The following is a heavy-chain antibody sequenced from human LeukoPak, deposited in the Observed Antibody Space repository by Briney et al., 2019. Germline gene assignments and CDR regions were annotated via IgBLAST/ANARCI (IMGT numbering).Heavy chain of an antibody. D-gene: IGHD2-2*01. J-gene: IGHJ6*03. CDR3: ATSGGFVLPNAITGNWYMDV. CDR1: GFTFSDYS. V-gene: IGHV3-21*01. CDR2: ITSAGGYK. Sequence: PGGSLRLSCGASGFTFSDYSMNWVRQAPGKGLAWVASITSAGGYKYYADSVKGRFTISRDNAQNSLFLQMNSLGAEDTAVYFCATSGGFVLPNAITGNWYMDVWGRGTSVTVSS.